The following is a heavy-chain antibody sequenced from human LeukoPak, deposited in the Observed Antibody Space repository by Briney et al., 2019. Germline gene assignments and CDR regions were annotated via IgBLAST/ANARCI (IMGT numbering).Heavy chain of an antibody. CDR2: IIGGSGGTT. J-gene: IGHJ4*02. CDR1: GFTFSNYA. CDR3: ASREDYGDYGGVY. V-gene: IGHV3-23*01. D-gene: IGHD4-17*01. Sequence: GGSLRLSCVTSGFTFSNYAMNWVRQAPGKGLEWVSGIIGGSGGTTYYAESVEGRFSISRDNSKNTLYLQMNSLRAEGTAVYYCASREDYGDYGGVYWGQGTLVTVSS.